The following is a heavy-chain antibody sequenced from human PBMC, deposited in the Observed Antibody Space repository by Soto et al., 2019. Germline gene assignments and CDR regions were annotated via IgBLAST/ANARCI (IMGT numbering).Heavy chain of an antibody. CDR2: ISGSGGST. D-gene: IGHD3-3*01. CDR3: AKANDFWSGYFDY. J-gene: IGHJ4*02. Sequence: EVQLLESGGGLVQPGGSLRLSCAASGYTFSSYAMSWVRQAPGKGLEWVSAISGSGGSTYYADSVKGRFTISRDNSKNTLYLQMNSLRAEDTAVYYCAKANDFWSGYFDYWGQGTLVTVSS. CDR1: GYTFSSYA. V-gene: IGHV3-23*01.